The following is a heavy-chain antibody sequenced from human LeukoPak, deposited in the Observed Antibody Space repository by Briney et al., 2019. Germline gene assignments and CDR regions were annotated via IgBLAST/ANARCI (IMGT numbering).Heavy chain of an antibody. V-gene: IGHV4-59*11. CDR3: ARDTGGANFDY. CDR2: IYYSGST. J-gene: IGHJ4*02. D-gene: IGHD2-8*02. Sequence: SETLSLTCTVSGGSISSHYWRWIRQPPGKGLEWIGYIYYSGSTNYNPSLKSRVTISVDTSKNQFSLKLSSVTAADTAVYYCARDTGGANFDYWGQGTLVTVSS. CDR1: GGSISSHY.